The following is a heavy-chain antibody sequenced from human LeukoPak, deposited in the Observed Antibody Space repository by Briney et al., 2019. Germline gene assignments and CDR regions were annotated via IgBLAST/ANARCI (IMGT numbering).Heavy chain of an antibody. V-gene: IGHV3-21*01. Sequence: GGSLRLSCAASGFTFSSYSMNWVRQAPWKGLEWVSSISSSSSYIYYADSVKGRFTISRDNAKNSLYLQMNSLRAEDTAVYYCARGGRTTWHGMDVWGQGTTVTVSS. D-gene: IGHD4-17*01. CDR3: ARGGRTTWHGMDV. CDR2: ISSSSSYI. J-gene: IGHJ6*02. CDR1: GFTFSSYS.